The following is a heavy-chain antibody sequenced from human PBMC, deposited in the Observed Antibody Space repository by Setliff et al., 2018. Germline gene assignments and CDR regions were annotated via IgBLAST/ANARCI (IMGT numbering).Heavy chain of an antibody. CDR2: IDPRDDFT. J-gene: IGHJ4*02. CDR3: AIDYGPTGTPYH. V-gene: IGHV1-69*10. Sequence: ASVKVSCKASGGTFSSYAISWVRQVPGEGLEALGRIDPRDDFTVYAERFKDRLTITADTSTDTSYMEMSSLRFEDTAVYYCAIDYGPTGTPYHWGQGTPVTVSS. D-gene: IGHD1-1*01. CDR1: GGTFSSYA.